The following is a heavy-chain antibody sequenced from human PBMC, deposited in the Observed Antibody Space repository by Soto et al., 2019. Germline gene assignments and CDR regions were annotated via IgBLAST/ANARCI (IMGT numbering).Heavy chain of an antibody. J-gene: IGHJ3*02. CDR2: ISSSSSTI. V-gene: IGHV3-48*02. CDR3: ARGRRVTIFGVVSRHDAFDI. Sequence: GGSLRLSCAASGFTFSSYSMNWVRQAPGKGLEWVSYISSSSSTIYYADSVKGRFTISRDNAKNSLYLQMNSLRDEDTAVYYCARGRRVTIFGVVSRHDAFDIWGQGTMVTDSS. D-gene: IGHD3-3*01. CDR1: GFTFSSYS.